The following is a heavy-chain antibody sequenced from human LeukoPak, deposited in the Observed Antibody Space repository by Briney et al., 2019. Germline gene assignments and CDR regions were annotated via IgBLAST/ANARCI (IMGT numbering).Heavy chain of an antibody. V-gene: IGHV3-30*03. CDR3: ARARAIAAAGTPLGGY. CDR1: GSTFSSYA. CDR2: ISYDGSNK. Sequence: GGSLRLSCAASGSTFSSYAMSWVRQAPGKGLEWVAVISYDGSNKYYADSVKGRFTISRDNSKNTLYLQMNSLRAEDTAVYYCARARAIAAAGTPLGGYWGQGTLVTVSS. D-gene: IGHD6-13*01. J-gene: IGHJ4*02.